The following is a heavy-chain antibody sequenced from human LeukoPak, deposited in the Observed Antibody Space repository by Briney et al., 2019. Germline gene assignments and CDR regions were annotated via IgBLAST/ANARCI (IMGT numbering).Heavy chain of an antibody. Sequence: PGRSLRLSCAASGFTFSSYAMQWVRQAPGKGLELVAVISYDGSDKNYADSVKGRFTISRDNSKNTLYLQMNSLRADDTAVYYCARAVYRSGGYYFDYWGQGTLVIVSS. CDR3: ARAVYRSGGYYFDY. V-gene: IGHV3-30*04. CDR1: GFTFSSYA. J-gene: IGHJ4*02. D-gene: IGHD6-19*01. CDR2: ISYDGSDK.